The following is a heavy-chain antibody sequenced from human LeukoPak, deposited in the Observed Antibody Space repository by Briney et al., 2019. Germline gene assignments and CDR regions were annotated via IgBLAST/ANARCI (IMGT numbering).Heavy chain of an antibody. CDR2: INTNTGNP. J-gene: IGHJ2*01. CDR1: GYTFTSNA. CDR3: AREVRQLWPAGYWYIDL. D-gene: IGHD3-16*01. Sequence: ASVKVSCKASGYTFTSNAMNWVRQAPGQGLEWMGWINTNTGNPTYAQGFTGRFVFSLDTSISTAYLQISSLKVADTGVYYCAREVRQLWPAGYWYIDLWGRGTLVTVSS. V-gene: IGHV7-4-1*02.